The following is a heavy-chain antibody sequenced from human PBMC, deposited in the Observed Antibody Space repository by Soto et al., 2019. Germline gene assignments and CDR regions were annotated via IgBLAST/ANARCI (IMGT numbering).Heavy chain of an antibody. V-gene: IGHV3-23*01. CDR1: GFTFSAYA. Sequence: EVQLLESGGGLVQPGGSLRLSCAASGFTFSAYAMSWVRQAPGKGLEWVSSIHGGGGGTFYVDSVKGRFTISRDNSRNTLFLQANTLIAEDTAVYYCARDELSENGHWDWFDPWGQGTLVTV. D-gene: IGHD2-15*01. CDR2: IHGGGGGT. CDR3: ARDELSENGHWDWFDP. J-gene: IGHJ5*02.